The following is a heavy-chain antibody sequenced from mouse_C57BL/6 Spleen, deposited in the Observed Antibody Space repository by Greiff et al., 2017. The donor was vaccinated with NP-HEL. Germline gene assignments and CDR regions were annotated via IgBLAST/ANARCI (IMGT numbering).Heavy chain of an antibody. J-gene: IGHJ2*01. CDR1: GFTFSDYG. CDR3: ARPGLGYYFDY. V-gene: IGHV5-17*01. CDR2: ISSGSSTI. Sequence: EVMLVESGGGLVKPGGSLQLSCAASGFTFSDYGMHWVRQAPAKGLEWVAYISSGSSTIYYADTVKGRFTISSDNATNTLFLQMTSLRSEDTAMYYCARPGLGYYFDYWGQGTTLTVSS. D-gene: IGHD4-1*01.